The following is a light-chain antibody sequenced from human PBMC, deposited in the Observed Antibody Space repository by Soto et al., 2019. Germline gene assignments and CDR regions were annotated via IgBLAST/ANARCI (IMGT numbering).Light chain of an antibody. V-gene: IGKV3-15*01. CDR1: QSVSSN. J-gene: IGKJ1*01. CDR2: GAS. CDR3: QQCESSPRT. Sequence: MTQSPASVSVSLGDRVTLPWRASQSVSSNLGWYQQKPGKAPRLLIYGASTRETGIPARVSGSGSGTDFTLTISSLQPEDFAVYDCQQCESSPRTFGRGTKVDIK.